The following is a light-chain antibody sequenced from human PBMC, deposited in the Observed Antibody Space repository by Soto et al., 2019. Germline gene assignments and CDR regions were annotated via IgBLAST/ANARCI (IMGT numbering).Light chain of an antibody. CDR1: RTVLYSSNNRNH. CDR2: WAS. V-gene: IGKV4-1*01. J-gene: IGKJ4*01. Sequence: DIVMTQSPDSLAVSLGARATINCKSSRTVLYSSNNRNHLAWYQQKPGLPPKLLISWASTRESGVPDRFSGRGSGTDFNLTISSLQAEDVAVYYCQQYYSTPLTFGGGTKVEIK. CDR3: QQYYSTPLT.